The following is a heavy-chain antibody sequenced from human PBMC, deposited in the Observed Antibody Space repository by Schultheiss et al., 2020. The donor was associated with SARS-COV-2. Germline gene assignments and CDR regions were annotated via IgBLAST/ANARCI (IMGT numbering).Heavy chain of an antibody. CDR2: ISSNGGST. D-gene: IGHD2/OR15-2a*01. V-gene: IGHV3-64*04. CDR1: GFTFSSYA. CDR3: ARGRIDFDY. J-gene: IGHJ4*02. Sequence: GGSLRLSCAASGFTFSSYAMSWVRQAPGKGLEYVSAISSNGGSTYYADSVKGRFTISRDNAKNSLYLQMNSLRAEDTAVYYCARGRIDFDYWGQGTLVTVSS.